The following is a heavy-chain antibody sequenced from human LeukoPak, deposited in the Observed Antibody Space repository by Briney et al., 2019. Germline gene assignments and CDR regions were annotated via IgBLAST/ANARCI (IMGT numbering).Heavy chain of an antibody. D-gene: IGHD2-2*01. Sequence: GESLKISCKGSGYGFTNYWIGWVRQLPGKGLEWMGIIYAGDSDTRYSPSFQGQVTMSTDKSISTAYLQWSSLKASDTAMYFCARGGPNYALDYWGQGTLVAVSS. J-gene: IGHJ4*02. CDR3: ARGGPNYALDY. V-gene: IGHV5-51*01. CDR1: GYGFTNYW. CDR2: IYAGDSDT.